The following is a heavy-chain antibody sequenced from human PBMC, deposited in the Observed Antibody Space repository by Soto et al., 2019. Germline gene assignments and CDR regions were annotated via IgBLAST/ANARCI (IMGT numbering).Heavy chain of an antibody. CDR2: ISYSADKT. V-gene: IGHV3-23*01. J-gene: IGHJ3*02. Sequence: PGRSLRLSCASSVFTFINYVMNWVRQAPGKGLEWVSTISYSADKTFYADSVKGRFTISRDNSRDTLFLQMNSLRADDAAVYYCARRARTATTNWGAFDIWGQGTMVTVSS. D-gene: IGHD1-7*01. CDR1: VFTFINYV. CDR3: ARRARTATTNWGAFDI.